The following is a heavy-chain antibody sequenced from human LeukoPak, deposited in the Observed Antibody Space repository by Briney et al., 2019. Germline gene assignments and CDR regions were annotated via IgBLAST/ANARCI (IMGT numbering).Heavy chain of an antibody. CDR2: ISSNGRMT. CDR1: GFTFASYG. D-gene: IGHD3-22*01. CDR3: AIMHGYYDGTGYWVQ. V-gene: IGHV3-23*01. Sequence: GGSLRLSCATSGFTFASYGISWVSQTPGKGLEWGSFISSNGRMTSYAESVEGHITIPIDNPSNTLYMQVNSLRDEDTAVYYCAIMHGYYDGTGYWVQWGQGTLVTVSS. J-gene: IGHJ1*01.